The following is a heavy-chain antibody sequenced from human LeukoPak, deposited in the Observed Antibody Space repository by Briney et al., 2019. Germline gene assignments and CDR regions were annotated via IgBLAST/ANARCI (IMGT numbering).Heavy chain of an antibody. J-gene: IGHJ6*03. Sequence: PGGSLRLSCAASEFTFSPYWMSWVRQAPGKGLEWVTNIKQDGGEKYYVDSVKGRFTISRDNTKNSLYLQMNSLRAEDTAVYYCARWSRTSSGDYYLDVWGKGTTVTVSS. CDR2: IKQDGGEK. CDR3: ARWSRTSSGDYYLDV. V-gene: IGHV3-7*01. D-gene: IGHD6-6*01. CDR1: EFTFSPYW.